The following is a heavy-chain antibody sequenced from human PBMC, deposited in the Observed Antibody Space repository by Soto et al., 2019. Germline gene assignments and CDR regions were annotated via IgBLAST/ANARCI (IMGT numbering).Heavy chain of an antibody. D-gene: IGHD1-1*01. CDR1: GFTLSDYS. Sequence: GGSLRLSCAASGFTLSDYSMHWVRQAAGKGLEYVSAISYKGDTTYYANSVKGRFTISRDNSKNTLYLQMGSLRAEDMAVYYCARVSGLGQAAFDIWGQGTMFTAS. CDR3: ARVSGLGQAAFDI. V-gene: IGHV3-64*01. J-gene: IGHJ3*02. CDR2: ISYKGDTT.